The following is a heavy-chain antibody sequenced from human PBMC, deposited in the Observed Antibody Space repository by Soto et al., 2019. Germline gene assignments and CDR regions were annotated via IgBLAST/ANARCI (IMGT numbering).Heavy chain of an antibody. Sequence: SLRLSCAASGFTFDDYAMHWVRQAPGKGLEWVSGISWNSGSIGYADSVKGRFTISRDNAKNSLYLQMNSLRAEDTALYYCAKDIGYCSGGSCYAIDDWGQRSPVTVSS. CDR3: AKDIGYCSGGSCYAIDD. D-gene: IGHD2-15*01. V-gene: IGHV3-9*01. J-gene: IGHJ4*02. CDR2: ISWNSGSI. CDR1: GFTFDDYA.